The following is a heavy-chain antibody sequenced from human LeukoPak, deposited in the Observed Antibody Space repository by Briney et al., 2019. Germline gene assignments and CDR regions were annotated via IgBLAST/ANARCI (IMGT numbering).Heavy chain of an antibody. CDR2: IYYSGST. CDR1: GGSVSRSGFY. CDR3: ARLSNSLELRRVFDI. J-gene: IGHJ3*02. Sequence: SETLSLNCTVSGGSVSRSGFYCGWIRQPPGRGLEWIGYIYYSGSTNYNPSLKSRVTISVDTSKNQFSLKLSSVTAADTAVYYCARLSNSLELRRVFDIWGQGTMVTVSS. V-gene: IGHV4-61*08. D-gene: IGHD4-23*01.